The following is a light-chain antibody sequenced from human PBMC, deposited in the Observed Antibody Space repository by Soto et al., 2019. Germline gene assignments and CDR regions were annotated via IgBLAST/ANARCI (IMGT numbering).Light chain of an antibody. CDR3: QQYHNWPRT. J-gene: IGKJ1*01. Sequence: EIVMTQSPATLSVSPGERATLSCRASQSINSNLAWYQQRPGQAPRLLIHGASTRATDIPARFSGSGSGTEFTLTISSLQSEDFAFYYCQQYHNWPRTFGQGTKVEIK. V-gene: IGKV3-15*01. CDR2: GAS. CDR1: QSINSN.